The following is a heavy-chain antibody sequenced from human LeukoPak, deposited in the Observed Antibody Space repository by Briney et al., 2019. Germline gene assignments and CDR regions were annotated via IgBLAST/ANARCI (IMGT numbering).Heavy chain of an antibody. D-gene: IGHD2-2*01. V-gene: IGHV1-2*02. Sequence: ASVKVSRKASGYTFTGYYMHWVRQAPGQGLEWMGWINPNSGGTNYAQKFQGRVTMTRDTSISTAYMELSRLRSDDTAVYYCAREWGGDCSSTSCYSFDYWGQGTLVTVSS. CDR2: INPNSGGT. CDR3: AREWGGDCSSTSCYSFDY. J-gene: IGHJ4*02. CDR1: GYTFTGYY.